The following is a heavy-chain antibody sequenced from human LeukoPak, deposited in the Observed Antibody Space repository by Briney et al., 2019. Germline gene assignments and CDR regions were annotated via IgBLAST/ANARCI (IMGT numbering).Heavy chain of an antibody. J-gene: IGHJ4*02. CDR3: ARDGQLWLLGGHFDY. V-gene: IGHV3-21*01. Sequence: GGSLRPSCAASGFTFSSYSTNWVRQAPGKGLVWVSSISSSSSYIYYADSVKGRFTISRDNAKNSLYLQMNSLRAEDTAVYYCARDGQLWLLGGHFDYWGQGTLVTVSS. CDR2: ISSSSSYI. D-gene: IGHD5-18*01. CDR1: GFTFSSYS.